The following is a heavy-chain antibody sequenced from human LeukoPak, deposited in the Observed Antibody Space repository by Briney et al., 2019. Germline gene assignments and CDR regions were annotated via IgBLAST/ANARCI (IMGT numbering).Heavy chain of an antibody. Sequence: GASVKVSCKASGYTFTSYDINWVRQATGQGLEWMGWMNPNSGNTGYAQKFQGRVTMTRNTSISTAYMELSSLRSEDTAVYYCARGSDYYDSSGYYLPGYWGQGTLVTVSS. J-gene: IGHJ4*02. CDR3: ARGSDYYDSSGYYLPGY. CDR2: MNPNSGNT. D-gene: IGHD3-22*01. V-gene: IGHV1-8*01. CDR1: GYTFTSYD.